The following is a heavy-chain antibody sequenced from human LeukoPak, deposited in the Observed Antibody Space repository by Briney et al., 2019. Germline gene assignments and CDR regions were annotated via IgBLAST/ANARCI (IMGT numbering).Heavy chain of an antibody. D-gene: IGHD2-8*01. Sequence: GEPLKISCKGSGYSFTSYWIGWVRQMPGKGLEWMGIIYPDDSDTKYSPSFQGQVTISADKSISTAYLQWSSLKASDTAMYYCARLAFCTNAVCFSNYYYSMDVWGRGTTVTGSS. CDR1: GYSFTSYW. CDR2: IYPDDSDT. V-gene: IGHV5-51*01. CDR3: ARLAFCTNAVCFSNYYYSMDV. J-gene: IGHJ6*03.